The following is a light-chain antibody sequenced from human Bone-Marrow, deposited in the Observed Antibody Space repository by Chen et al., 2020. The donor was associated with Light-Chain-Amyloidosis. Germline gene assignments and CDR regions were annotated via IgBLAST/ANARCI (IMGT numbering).Light chain of an antibody. V-gene: IGKV1-9*01. CDR3: QQLNSYSYT. Sequence: DIQLTQSPSFLSASVGDRVTITCRASQGISSYLAWYQQKPGKAPKLLIYAASTLQSGVPSRFSGSGSGTEFTLTISSLQPEDFATYYCQQLNSYSYTFGPGTKLEIK. CDR2: AAS. CDR1: QGISSY. J-gene: IGKJ2*01.